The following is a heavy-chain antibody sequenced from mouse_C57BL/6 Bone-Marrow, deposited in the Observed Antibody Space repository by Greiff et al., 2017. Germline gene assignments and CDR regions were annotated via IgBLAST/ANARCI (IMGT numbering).Heavy chain of an antibody. D-gene: IGHD1-1*01. J-gene: IGHJ1*03. CDR2: INPNNGGT. CDR3: ARWDTTVVGNWYFDV. Sequence: EVQLQQSGPELVKPGASVKISCKASGYTFTDYYMNWVKQSHGKSLEWIGDINPNNGGTSYNQKFKGKATLTVDKYSSTAYMELRSLTSEDAAVYYCARWDTTVVGNWYFDVWGTGTTVTVSS. CDR1: GYTFTDYY. V-gene: IGHV1-26*01.